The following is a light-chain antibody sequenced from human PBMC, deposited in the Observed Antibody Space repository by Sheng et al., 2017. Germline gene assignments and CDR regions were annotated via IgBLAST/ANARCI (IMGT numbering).Light chain of an antibody. J-gene: IGKJ4*01. V-gene: IGKV1-33*01. CDR3: QQYVDLVPT. CDR2: DAS. Sequence: DIQLTQSPSSLSASVGDRVSITCQASQDISNRLNWHQQKPGKAPKCLISDASDLEGGVPSRFSGSGSGTDFTLTISSLQPEDFATYYCQQYVDLVPTFGGGTEGGD. CDR1: QDISNR.